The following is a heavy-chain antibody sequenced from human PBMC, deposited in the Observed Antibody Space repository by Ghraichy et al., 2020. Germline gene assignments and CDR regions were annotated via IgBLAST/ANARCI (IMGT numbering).Heavy chain of an antibody. Sequence: ASVKVSCKASGYSFTGYYIHWVRQAPGQGLEWMGWINPNSGGTKYAQNLQGSVTMTRDTSINKVYMELSRLKFDDTAVYYCARDRVRTSSGAKIYYYYGMDLWGQGTTVTVSS. CDR2: INPNSGGT. D-gene: IGHD1-14*01. CDR3: ARDRVRTSSGAKIYYYYGMDL. V-gene: IGHV1-2*02. J-gene: IGHJ6*02. CDR1: GYSFTGYY.